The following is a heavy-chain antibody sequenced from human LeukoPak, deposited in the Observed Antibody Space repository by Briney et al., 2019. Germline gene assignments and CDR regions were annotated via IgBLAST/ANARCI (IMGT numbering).Heavy chain of an antibody. Sequence: SETLSLTCIVSGGSITSGGYYWSWIRQHPGKGLEWIGYISYSGSTYYNPSFKSRVSISLDTSNNQFSLKLTSVTAADTAVYYCAGGGYDLDSWGQGTLVTVSS. J-gene: IGHJ4*02. CDR3: AGGGYDLDS. CDR2: ISYSGST. V-gene: IGHV4-31*02. CDR1: GGSITSGGYY. D-gene: IGHD5-12*01.